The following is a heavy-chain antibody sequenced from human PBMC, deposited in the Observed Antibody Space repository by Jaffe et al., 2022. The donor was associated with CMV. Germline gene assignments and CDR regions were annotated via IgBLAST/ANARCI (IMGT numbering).Heavy chain of an antibody. V-gene: IGHV4-59*01. J-gene: IGHJ4*02. Sequence: QVQLQESGPGLVKPSETLSLTCTVSRGSSSSDYWTWIRQPPGKGLEWIGYIYYSGGTSYNPSLKSRVTMSVDTSKNQFSLRLSSVTAADTAVYFCARGSNYGSSTYYGYFDYWGQGALVTVSS. CDR3: ARGSNYGSSTYYGYFDY. CDR2: IYYSGGT. D-gene: IGHD3-22*01. CDR1: RGSSSSDY.